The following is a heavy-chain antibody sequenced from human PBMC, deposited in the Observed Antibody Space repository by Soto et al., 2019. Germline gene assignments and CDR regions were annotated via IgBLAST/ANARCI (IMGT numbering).Heavy chain of an antibody. CDR2: ISWNSGSI. D-gene: IGHD1-26*01. V-gene: IGHV3-9*01. CDR3: AKAYSGSYRGAFDI. J-gene: IGHJ3*02. Sequence: GGSLRLSCAASGFTFDDYAMHWVRQAPGKGLEWVSGISWNSGSIGYADSVKGRFTISRDNAKNSLYLQMNSLRAEDTALYYCAKAYSGSYRGAFDIWGQGTMVTVSS. CDR1: GFTFDDYA.